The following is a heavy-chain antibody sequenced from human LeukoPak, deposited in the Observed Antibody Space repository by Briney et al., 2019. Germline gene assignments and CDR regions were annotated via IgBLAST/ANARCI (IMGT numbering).Heavy chain of an antibody. J-gene: IGHJ6*02. Sequence: PGGSLRLSCAASGFTFSSYAMPWVRQAPGKGLEYVSAISSNGGSTYYANSVKGRFTISRDNSKNTLYLQMGSLRAEDIAVYYCARGPSSSWYWGHFYYYYGMDVWGQGTTVTVSS. CDR3: ARGPSSSWYWGHFYYYYGMDV. CDR2: ISSNGGST. V-gene: IGHV3-64*01. CDR1: GFTFSSYA. D-gene: IGHD6-13*01.